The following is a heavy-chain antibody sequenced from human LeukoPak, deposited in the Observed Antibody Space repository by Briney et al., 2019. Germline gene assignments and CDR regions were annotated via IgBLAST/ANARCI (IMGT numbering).Heavy chain of an antibody. Sequence: GGSLRLSCAASGFTFSKYNMNWVRQAPGKGLEWVSSMNTIGTYIYYADSVKGRFTISRDNSKNTLYLQMNSLRAEDTAVYYCARDGRDSSGYYYVDAFDIWGQGTMVTVSS. CDR3: ARDGRDSSGYYYVDAFDI. J-gene: IGHJ3*02. CDR2: MNTIGTYI. CDR1: GFTFSKYN. V-gene: IGHV3-21*01. D-gene: IGHD3-22*01.